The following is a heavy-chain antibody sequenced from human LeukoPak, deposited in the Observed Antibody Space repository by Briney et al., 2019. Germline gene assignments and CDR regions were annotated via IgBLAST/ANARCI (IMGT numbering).Heavy chain of an antibody. V-gene: IGHV1-2*02. Sequence: ASVKVSCKASGYTFTGYYMHWVRQAPGQGLEWMGWINPNSGGTNYAQKFQGRVTMTRDTSISTAYMELSRLRSDDTAVYYCARAIGATYGDYLAYYYYMDVWGKGTTVTVSS. J-gene: IGHJ6*03. CDR2: INPNSGGT. D-gene: IGHD4-17*01. CDR3: ARAIGATYGDYLAYYYYMDV. CDR1: GYTFTGYY.